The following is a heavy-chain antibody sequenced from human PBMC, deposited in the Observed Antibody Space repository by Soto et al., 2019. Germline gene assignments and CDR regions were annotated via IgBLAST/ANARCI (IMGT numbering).Heavy chain of an antibody. D-gene: IGHD3-16*02. CDR3: GRVVDWRYRICSFWFDS. CDR2: IHHSAST. V-gene: IGHV4-59*01. Sequence: SSETLCLTCAVSGGSINTYYWSWVRQPPGKGLEWIGNIHHSASTNYNPSLSSRPSISIDTFNNKLSRRLNAVTAPGTVVYSWGRVVDWRYRICSFWFDSWGQGTLVAVS. CDR1: GGSINTYY. J-gene: IGHJ5*01.